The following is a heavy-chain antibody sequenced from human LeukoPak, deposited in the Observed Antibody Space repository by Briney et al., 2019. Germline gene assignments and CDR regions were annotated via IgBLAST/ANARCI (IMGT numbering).Heavy chain of an antibody. V-gene: IGHV4-34*01. CDR3: ARQTGSGLFILP. D-gene: IGHD3/OR15-3a*01. Sequence: SETLSLACAVYGGSFSGYNWSWIRQPPGKGLEWIGEINHIGSTNYNPSLKSRVTISVDTSKNQFSLKLTSVTVADTAVYYCARQTGSGLFILPGGQGTLVTVSS. CDR1: GGSFSGYN. CDR2: INHIGST. J-gene: IGHJ4*02.